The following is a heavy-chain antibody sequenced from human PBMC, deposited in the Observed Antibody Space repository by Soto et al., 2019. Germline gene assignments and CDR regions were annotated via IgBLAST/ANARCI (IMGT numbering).Heavy chain of an antibody. Sequence: PSETLSLTCAVYGVSFSGYYWSWIRQPPGKGLEWIGEINHSGSTNYNPSLKSRVTISVDTSKNQFSLKLSSVTAADTAVYYCARGRDPTIFGVALNWFDPWGQGTLVTVSS. CDR1: GVSFSGYY. CDR2: INHSGST. CDR3: ARGRDPTIFGVALNWFDP. J-gene: IGHJ5*02. D-gene: IGHD3-3*01. V-gene: IGHV4-34*01.